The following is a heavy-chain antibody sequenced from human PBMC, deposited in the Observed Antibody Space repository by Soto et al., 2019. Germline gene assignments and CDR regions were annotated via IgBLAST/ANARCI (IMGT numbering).Heavy chain of an antibody. V-gene: IGHV1-18*01. D-gene: IGHD2-15*01. CDR3: AGLVAASLDD. Sequence: QVQLVQSGPEVKEPGASVKVSCKASGYTFTSYGITWVRQGPGQGLEWVGWISGYNGDTNYAQKVQGRISVTTDTSTSTAYLEVRSLRSDATAVYYCAGLVAASLDDGGPGTLGTFSS. CDR1: GYTFTSYG. CDR2: ISGYNGDT. J-gene: IGHJ4*02.